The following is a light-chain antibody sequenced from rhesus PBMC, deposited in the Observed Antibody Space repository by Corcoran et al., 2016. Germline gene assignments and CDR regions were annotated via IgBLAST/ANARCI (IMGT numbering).Light chain of an antibody. J-gene: IGKJ3*01. CDR2: KAS. Sequence: DIQMTQSPSSLSVSVGDRVTITCRASENVDNFLNWYQQKPGKAPKLLIYKASTLQSGVPSRFSGIGSGTDYTFTISSLQPEDVSTYYCPHGYGTPFTFGPGTKLDIK. CDR3: PHGYGTPFT. V-gene: IGKV1-74*01. CDR1: ENVDNF.